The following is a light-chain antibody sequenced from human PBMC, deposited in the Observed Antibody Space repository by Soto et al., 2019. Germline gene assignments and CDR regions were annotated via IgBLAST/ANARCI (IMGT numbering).Light chain of an antibody. Sequence: EIVLTQSPGTLSLSPGERATLSCRASQSVGSFLAWYQQKPGQAPRLLIFDSFYRATGIPARFSGSGSGTDFTLTISGIEPEDFAVYYCQQRSNWPPYTFGQGTKLEIK. CDR1: QSVGSF. CDR2: DSF. V-gene: IGKV3-11*01. J-gene: IGKJ2*01. CDR3: QQRSNWPPYT.